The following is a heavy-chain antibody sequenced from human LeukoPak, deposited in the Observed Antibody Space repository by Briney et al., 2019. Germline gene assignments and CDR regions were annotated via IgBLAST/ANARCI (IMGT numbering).Heavy chain of an antibody. J-gene: IGHJ5*02. CDR2: LYSDGNT. D-gene: IGHD2-21*01. CDR1: RFTVITND. Sequence: GGSLRLSCAASRFTVITNDMTWVRQAPGKGLEWVSVLYSDGNTKYADSVQGRFTISRDNSKSTLYLEMNSLSPDDTAVYYCARVLFPSGPTHCFDPWGQGTLVTVSS. V-gene: IGHV3-53*01. CDR3: ARVLFPSGPTHCFDP.